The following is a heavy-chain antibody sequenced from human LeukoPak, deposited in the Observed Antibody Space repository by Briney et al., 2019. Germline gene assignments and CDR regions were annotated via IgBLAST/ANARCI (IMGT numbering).Heavy chain of an antibody. D-gene: IGHD2-15*01. CDR3: AKEGIGGGFDY. V-gene: IGHV3-23*01. J-gene: IGHJ4*02. Sequence: GASLRLSCAASGFTFSSYAMSWVRQAPGKGLECVSGISGSGGSTYYADSVKGRFTISRDNPKNTLYLQMNSLRAEDTAVYYCAKEGIGGGFDYWGQGTLVTVSS. CDR1: GFTFSSYA. CDR2: ISGSGGST.